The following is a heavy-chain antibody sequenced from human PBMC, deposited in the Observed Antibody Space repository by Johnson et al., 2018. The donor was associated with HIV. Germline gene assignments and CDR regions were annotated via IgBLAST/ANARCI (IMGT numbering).Heavy chain of an antibody. J-gene: IGHJ3*01. D-gene: IGHD3-22*01. V-gene: IGHV3-13*01. CDR2: IGTAGDT. Sequence: VQLVESGGGLVQPGGSLRLSCAASGFIFSNYDMHWVRQPTGKGLEWVSAIGTAGDTYYPGSVKGRFTISRENAKNSLYLQMNSLRAGDTAVYYCARGRDSSGYFDGVDVWGQGTMVTVSS. CDR3: ARGRDSSGYFDGVDV. CDR1: GFIFSNYD.